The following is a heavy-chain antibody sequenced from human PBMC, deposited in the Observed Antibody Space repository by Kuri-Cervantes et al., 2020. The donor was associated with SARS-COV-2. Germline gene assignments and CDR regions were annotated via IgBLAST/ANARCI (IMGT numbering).Heavy chain of an antibody. V-gene: IGHV4-39*01. CDR3: ARLLPAAIVGY. CDR1: GGSISSHY. CDR2: IYHSGST. J-gene: IGHJ4*02. Sequence: SETLSLTCTVSGGSISSHYWGWIRQPPGKGLEWIGSIYHSGSTYYNPSLKSRVTISVDTSKNQFSLKLSSVTAADTAVYYCARLLPAAIVGYWGQGTLVTVSS. D-gene: IGHD2-2*02.